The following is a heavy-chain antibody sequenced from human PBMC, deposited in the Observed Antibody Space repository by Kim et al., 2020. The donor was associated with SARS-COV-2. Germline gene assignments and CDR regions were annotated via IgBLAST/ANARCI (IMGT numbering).Heavy chain of an antibody. CDR2: INHSGST. CDR1: GGSFSGYY. Sequence: SETLSLTCAVYGGSFSGYYWSWVRQPPGKGLEWIGEINHSGSTNYNPSLKSRVTISVDTSKNQFSLKLSSVTAADTAVYYCARGRTVTTFDYFYGMDVWGQGTTVTVSS. J-gene: IGHJ6*02. D-gene: IGHD4-4*01. V-gene: IGHV4-34*01. CDR3: ARGRTVTTFDYFYGMDV.